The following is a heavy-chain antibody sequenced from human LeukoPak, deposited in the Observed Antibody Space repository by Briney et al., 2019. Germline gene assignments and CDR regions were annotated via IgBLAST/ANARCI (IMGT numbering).Heavy chain of an antibody. CDR2: IYPDDSET. CDR1: GNIFTTHW. CDR3: AKLISYSETTDYEGGDGFGI. Sequence: GESLKISCKSSGNIFTTHWIGWVRQMPGKGLEWMGNIYPDDSETKYSPSFQGQVTMSADQSISTAFLQWSSLKASDTAIYYCAKLISYSETTDYEGGDGFGIWGQGTQVTVSS. D-gene: IGHD3-22*01. V-gene: IGHV5-51*01. J-gene: IGHJ3*02.